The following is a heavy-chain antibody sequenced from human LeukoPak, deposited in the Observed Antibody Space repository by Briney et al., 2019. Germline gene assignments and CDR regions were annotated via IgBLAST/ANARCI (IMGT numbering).Heavy chain of an antibody. CDR1: GFTFSSYG. CDR3: ARGIGEQLVFGAFDI. D-gene: IGHD6-6*01. J-gene: IGHJ3*02. CDR2: IWYDGSNE. Sequence: GGSLRLSCAASGFTFSSYGMHWVRQATGKGLEWVAVIWYDGSNEYYANSVKGRFTISRDNSKNTLYLQMNSLRAEDTAVYYCARGIGEQLVFGAFDIWGQGTMVTVSS. V-gene: IGHV3-33*01.